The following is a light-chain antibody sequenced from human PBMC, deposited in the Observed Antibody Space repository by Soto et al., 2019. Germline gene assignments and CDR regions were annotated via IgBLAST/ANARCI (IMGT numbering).Light chain of an antibody. CDR2: RAS. V-gene: IGKV3-20*01. CDR1: QSVDSGY. CDR3: QQYCSSPPLS. Sequence: EVVLTQSPGTLPLSPGERATLSCRASQSVDSGYLAWYQQKPGQAPRLLIYRASRAPGIPDRFSGSGSGTDFTLTISRLEPEDFAVYYCQQYCSSPPLSFGGGTKVEIK. J-gene: IGKJ4*01.